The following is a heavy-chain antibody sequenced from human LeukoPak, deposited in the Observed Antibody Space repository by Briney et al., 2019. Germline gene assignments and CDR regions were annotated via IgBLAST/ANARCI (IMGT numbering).Heavy chain of an antibody. CDR1: GFTFSGSP. CDR2: IRSKADNYAT. Sequence: GGSLRLSCAASGFTFSGSPILWVRQASGKGLEWVGRIRSKADNYATAYAASVQGRCTISRDDSKNTAYLQLSSLKTEDTAVYYCTQSNYWGQGALVTVSS. CDR3: TQSNY. V-gene: IGHV3-73*01. J-gene: IGHJ4*02.